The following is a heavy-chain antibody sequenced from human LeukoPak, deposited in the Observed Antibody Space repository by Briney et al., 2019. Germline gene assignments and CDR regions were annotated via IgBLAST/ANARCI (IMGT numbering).Heavy chain of an antibody. CDR2: TYYNSRWSN. CDR1: GDSVSSDITA. CDR3: ARGYMKSGFDY. Sequence: SQTLSLTCAISGDSVSSDITAWKWLRQSPSRGLEWLGRTYYNSRWSNDYAVSGESRITINPDTTRNQFSLQLKSVTPEDTAVCYCARGYMKSGFDYWGQGTLVTVSS. D-gene: IGHD1-1*01. V-gene: IGHV6-1*01. J-gene: IGHJ4*02.